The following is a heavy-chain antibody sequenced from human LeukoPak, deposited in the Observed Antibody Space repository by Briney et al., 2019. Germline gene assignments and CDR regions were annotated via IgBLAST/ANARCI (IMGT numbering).Heavy chain of an antibody. CDR2: INPSGGST. D-gene: IGHD3-22*01. CDR1: GYTFTSYY. CDR3: AREIGDSSGYYRFDY. Sequence: ASVKVSCKASGYTFTSYYMHWVRQAPGQGLEWMGVINPSGGSTSYAQKFQGRVTMTRDTSTSTVYMELSSLRSEDTAVYYCAREIGDSSGYYRFDYWGQGTLVTVSS. V-gene: IGHV1-46*01. J-gene: IGHJ4*02.